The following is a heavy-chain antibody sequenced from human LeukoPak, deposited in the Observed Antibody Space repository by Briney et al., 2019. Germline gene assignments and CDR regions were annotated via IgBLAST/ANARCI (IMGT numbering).Heavy chain of an antibody. V-gene: IGHV3-9*01. CDR3: AKDISRYSSGWSLDY. J-gene: IGHJ4*02. CDR2: IKWNSGSM. Sequence: PGGSLRLSCAASGFTFDDYAMHWVRQTPGKGLEWVSSIKWNSGSMDCADSVKGRFTISRDNAKNSLYLQMNSLRAEDTALYYCAKDISRYSSGWSLDYWGQGTLVTVSS. CDR1: GFTFDDYA. D-gene: IGHD6-19*01.